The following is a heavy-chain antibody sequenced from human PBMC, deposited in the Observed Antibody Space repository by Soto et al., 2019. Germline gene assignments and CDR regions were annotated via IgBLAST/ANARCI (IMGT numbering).Heavy chain of an antibody. J-gene: IGHJ6*02. Sequence: PSDTLSLTCTVSGGSVSNGSYYWSWIRQPPGKGLEWIGYIYYSGSTNYNPSLKSRVTISVDTSKNQFSLKLSSVTAADTAVYYCARGGIADYYYYYGMDVWGQGTTVTVSS. CDR3: ARGGIADYYYYYGMDV. D-gene: IGHD6-13*01. CDR1: GGSVSNGSYY. CDR2: IYYSGST. V-gene: IGHV4-61*01.